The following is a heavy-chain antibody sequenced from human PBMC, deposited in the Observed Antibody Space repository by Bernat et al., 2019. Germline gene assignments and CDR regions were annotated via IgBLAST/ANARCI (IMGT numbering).Heavy chain of an antibody. J-gene: IGHJ4*02. CDR1: GFTFSSYG. V-gene: IGHV3-30*18. CDR2: ISYDGSNK. D-gene: IGHD3-22*01. Sequence: QVQLVESGGGVVQPGRSLRLSCAASGFTFSSYGMHWVRQAPGKGLEWVAVISYDGSNKYYADSVKGRFTISRDNSKNTLYLQMNSLRAEDTAVYYCAKDEIVVGIYFDYWGQGTLVTVSS. CDR3: AKDEIVVGIYFDY.